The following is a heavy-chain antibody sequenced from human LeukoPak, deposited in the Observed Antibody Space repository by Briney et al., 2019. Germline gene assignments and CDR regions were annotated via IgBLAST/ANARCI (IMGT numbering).Heavy chain of an antibody. CDR2: IYPGDSDA. V-gene: IGHV5-51*01. D-gene: IGHD2-21*02. J-gene: IGHJ3*01. CDR3: ARQIDGGDPEDAFDL. Sequence: PGESLKISCKGSGYSFASYWIGWVRQMPGKGLEWMGIIYPGDSDARYSPPFQGQVTIPADKSISTAYLQWSSLQASDTAMYYCARQIDGGDPEDAFDLWGQGTMVTVSS. CDR1: GYSFASYW.